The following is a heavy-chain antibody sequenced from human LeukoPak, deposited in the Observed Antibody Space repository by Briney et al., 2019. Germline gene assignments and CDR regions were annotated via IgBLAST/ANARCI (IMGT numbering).Heavy chain of an antibody. CDR1: GFTFSSYS. CDR3: ARLRITMIVVVITTKYYFDY. Sequence: GGSLRLSCAASGFTFSSYSMNWVRQAPGKGLEWVSAISGSGGSTYYADSVKGRFTISRDNSKNTLYLQMNSLRAEDTAVYYCARLRITMIVVVITTKYYFDYWGQGTLVTVSS. V-gene: IGHV3-23*01. D-gene: IGHD3-22*01. CDR2: ISGSGGST. J-gene: IGHJ4*02.